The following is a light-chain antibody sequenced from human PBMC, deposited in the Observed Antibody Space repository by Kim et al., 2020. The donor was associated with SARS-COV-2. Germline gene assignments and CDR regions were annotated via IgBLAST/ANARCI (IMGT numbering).Light chain of an antibody. V-gene: IGLV2-11*01. CDR1: SSDVGGYNY. Sequence: PGQSFTISGTGTSSDVGGYNYVSWYQQHPGKAPNLMIYDVSKRPSGVPDRFSGSKSDNTASLTISGLQAEDEADYYCCSYAGSSYVFGTGTKVTVL. CDR3: CSYAGSSYV. CDR2: DVS. J-gene: IGLJ1*01.